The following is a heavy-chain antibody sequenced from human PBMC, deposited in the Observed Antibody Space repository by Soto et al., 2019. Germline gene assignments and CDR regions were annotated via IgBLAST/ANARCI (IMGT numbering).Heavy chain of an antibody. CDR3: ARVAGTDMVLYMDV. D-gene: IGHD5-18*01. Sequence: EVQLVESGGGLVKPVGSLRLSCAASGFTFSTYSMNWVRQAPGKGLEWVSSISSSSTYIYYADSVKGRFTISRDNAKKSLYLQMNSLRAEDTAVYYCARVAGTDMVLYMDVWGKGTTVTVSS. J-gene: IGHJ6*03. CDR1: GFTFSTYS. V-gene: IGHV3-21*01. CDR2: ISSSSTYI.